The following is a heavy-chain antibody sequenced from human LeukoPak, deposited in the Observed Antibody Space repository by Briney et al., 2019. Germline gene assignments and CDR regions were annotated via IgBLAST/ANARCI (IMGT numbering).Heavy chain of an antibody. V-gene: IGHV3-30*03. D-gene: IGHD5-12*01. CDR1: GFTFSSYG. J-gene: IGHJ4*02. CDR3: ARDRSGFYSVDY. CDR2: ISYDGSNK. Sequence: GGSLRLSCAASGFTFSSYGMHWVRQAPGKGLEWVAVISYDGSNKYYADSVKGRFTLSGDKSKTTLYLQVNSLRAEDTAVYYCARDRSGFYSVDYWGQGTLVTVSS.